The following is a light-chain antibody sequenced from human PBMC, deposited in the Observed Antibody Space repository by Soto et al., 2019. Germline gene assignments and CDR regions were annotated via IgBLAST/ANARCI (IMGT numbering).Light chain of an antibody. CDR1: QSVSSSY. V-gene: IGKV3-20*01. CDR2: GAS. J-gene: IGKJ5*01. Sequence: EIVLTQSPDTLSLSPGERATLSCRASQSVSSSYLAWYQQRPGQAPRLLIYGASSRATGIPDRFSGSGSGADFTLTISRLEPEDFAVYYCQQYGGSPITFGQGTRLEIK. CDR3: QQYGGSPIT.